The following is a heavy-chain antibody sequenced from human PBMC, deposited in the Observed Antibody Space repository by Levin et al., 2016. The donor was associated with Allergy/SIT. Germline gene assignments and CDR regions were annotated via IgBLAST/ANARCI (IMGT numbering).Heavy chain of an antibody. Sequence: GESLKISCAVSGFTFDDYGMNWVRQPPGKGLEWVSGINWSGSTTGYADSLEGRFTISRDNAKNSLYLEMSSLRAEDTAVYYCVRGDGTYWGQGTLVIVSS. CDR3: VRGDGTY. D-gene: IGHD5-24*01. J-gene: IGHJ4*02. CDR2: INWSGSTT. V-gene: IGHV3-20*04. CDR1: GFTFDDYG.